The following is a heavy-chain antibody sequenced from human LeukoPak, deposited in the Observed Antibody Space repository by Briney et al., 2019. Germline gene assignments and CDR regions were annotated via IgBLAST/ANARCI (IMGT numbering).Heavy chain of an antibody. CDR3: ARVYYDFWSGWAFDI. CDR1: GFSFSAYG. Sequence: GGSLRLSCAASGFSFSAYGVHWVRQAPGKGLEWVANIKQDGSEKYYVDSVKGRFTISRDNAKNSLYLQMNSLRAEDTAVYYCARVYYDFWSGWAFDIWGQGTMVTVSS. V-gene: IGHV3-7*01. D-gene: IGHD3-3*01. CDR2: IKQDGSEK. J-gene: IGHJ3*02.